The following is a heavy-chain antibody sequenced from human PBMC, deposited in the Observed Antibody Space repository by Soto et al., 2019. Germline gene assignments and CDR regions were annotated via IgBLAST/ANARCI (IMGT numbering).Heavy chain of an antibody. J-gene: IGHJ6*02. D-gene: IGHD4-4*01. CDR1: GFTFSSYG. CDR3: AKVLAVTTFGFYYYGMDV. CDR2: IPYDGSNK. Sequence: PGGSLRLSCAASGFTFSSYGMHWVRQAPGKGLEWVAVIPYDGSNKYYADSVKGRFTISRDNSKNTLYLQMNSLRAEDTAVYYCAKVLAVTTFGFYYYGMDVWGQGTTVTVSS. V-gene: IGHV3-30*18.